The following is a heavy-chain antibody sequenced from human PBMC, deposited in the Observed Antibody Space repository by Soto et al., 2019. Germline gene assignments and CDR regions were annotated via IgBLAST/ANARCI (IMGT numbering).Heavy chain of an antibody. Sequence: QVQLQESGPGLVKPSETLSLTCTVSGGSISSYYWSWIRQPPGKGLEWIGYIYYSGSTNYNPSLKSRVTISVDTSKNQFSLKLSSVTAADTAVYYCARSKSGPYYYYYMDVWGKGTTVTVSS. J-gene: IGHJ6*03. CDR2: IYYSGST. CDR1: GGSISSYY. V-gene: IGHV4-59*01. CDR3: ARSKSGPYYYYYMDV.